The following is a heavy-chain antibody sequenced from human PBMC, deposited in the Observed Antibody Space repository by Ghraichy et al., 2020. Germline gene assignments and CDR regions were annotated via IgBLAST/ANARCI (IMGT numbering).Heavy chain of an antibody. V-gene: IGHV3-7*01. CDR1: GFTFSSYW. J-gene: IGHJ4*02. D-gene: IGHD1-26*01. CDR3: ARQWGSPKLYYFDY. CDR2: IKQDGSEK. Sequence: GGSLRLSCAASGFTFSSYWMSWVRQAPGKGLEWVANIKQDGSEKYYVDSVKGRFTISRDNAKNSLYLQMNSLRAEDTAVYYCARQWGSPKLYYFDYWGQGTLVTVSS.